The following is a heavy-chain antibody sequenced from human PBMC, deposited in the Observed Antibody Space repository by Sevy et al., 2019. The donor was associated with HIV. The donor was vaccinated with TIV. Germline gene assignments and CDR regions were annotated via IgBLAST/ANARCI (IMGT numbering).Heavy chain of an antibody. J-gene: IGHJ4*02. CDR2: IDQDGSQK. V-gene: IGHV3-7*01. D-gene: IGHD2-21*01. CDR1: GFTFTDYF. CDR3: ARELWPGDY. Sequence: GGSLRLSCAASGFTFTDYFMGWVRQAPGKGLEWLANIDQDGSQKNYVDSVKGRFTISRDNAKNSVYLQMNRLRFDDTAVHYCARELWPGDYWGQGTLVTVSS.